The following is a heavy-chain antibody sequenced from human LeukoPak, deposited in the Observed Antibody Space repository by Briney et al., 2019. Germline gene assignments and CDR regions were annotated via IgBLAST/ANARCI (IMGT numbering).Heavy chain of an antibody. CDR2: MSPNSGNT. J-gene: IGHJ6*03. CDR1: GYTFTSYD. V-gene: IGHV1-8*03. D-gene: IGHD6-13*01. CDR3: ARKTPIAAAGTGGYYYCYYYMDV. Sequence: ASVKVSCKASGYTFTSYDINWVRQASGQGLEWMGWMSPNSGNTGYAQKFHGRVTITRNTSISTAYMELSSLRSEDTAVYYCARKTPIAAAGTGGYYYCYYYMDVWGKGTTVTVSS.